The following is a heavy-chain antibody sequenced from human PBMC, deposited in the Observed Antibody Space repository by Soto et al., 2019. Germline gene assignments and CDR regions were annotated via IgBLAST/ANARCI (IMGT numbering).Heavy chain of an antibody. CDR2: ISPSNTTI. D-gene: IGHD2-2*01. CDR3: ARVRRGFCSSARCYTDGFDL. J-gene: IGHJ3*01. Sequence: QLVESGGGLVQPGGSLRLSCAASGFTFSLYPMNWVRQAPGKGLEWLSYISPSNTTIYYADSVKGRFTISRDNAKDSLDLQMNGLRDDDTAVYYCARVRRGFCSSARCYTDGFDLWGQGTVVTVST. V-gene: IGHV3-48*02. CDR1: GFTFSLYP.